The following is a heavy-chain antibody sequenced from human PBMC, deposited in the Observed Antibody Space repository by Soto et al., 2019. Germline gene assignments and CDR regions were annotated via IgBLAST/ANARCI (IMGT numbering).Heavy chain of an antibody. CDR3: ARGTGFSLAFDP. CDR2: IYNSGST. J-gene: IGHJ5*02. CDR1: GGSISSGDYY. Sequence: SETLSLTCTVSGGSISSGDYYWTWIRQPPGKGLEWIGYIYNSGSTYYNPSLKGRVAISVDTSKNQFSLNLSSVTAADTAVYFCARGTGFSLAFDPWGQGTQVTVSS. V-gene: IGHV4-30-4*01.